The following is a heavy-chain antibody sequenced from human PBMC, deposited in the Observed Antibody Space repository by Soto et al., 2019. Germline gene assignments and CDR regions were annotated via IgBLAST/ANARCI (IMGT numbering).Heavy chain of an antibody. V-gene: IGHV1-18*01. CDR2: INAYNGNT. D-gene: IGHD6-19*01. CDR1: GYTFTSYG. CDR3: ARDLAVALIDY. J-gene: IGHJ4*02. Sequence: QVQLVQSGAEVKKPGASVKVSCKASGYTFTSYGISWVRQAPGQGLEWMGWINAYNGNTKYEQKLQGRVTMTTDTSKTTAYMELRSLRSDDTARYYCARDLAVALIDYWGQGTLVTVSS.